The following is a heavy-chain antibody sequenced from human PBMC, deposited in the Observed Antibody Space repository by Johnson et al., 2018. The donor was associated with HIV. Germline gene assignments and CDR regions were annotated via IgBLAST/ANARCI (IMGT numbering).Heavy chain of an antibody. Sequence: VQLMESGGGVVQPGRSLRLSCAASGFTFSSYGMHWVRQAPGKGLEWVAVIWYDGSNKYYADSVKGRFTISRDNAKNSLYLQMNSLRAEDTAVYYCARDLGGSEGGDAFDIWGQGTMVTVSS. D-gene: IGHD1-26*01. CDR1: GFTFSSYG. V-gene: IGHV3-33*01. CDR3: ARDLGGSEGGDAFDI. CDR2: IWYDGSNK. J-gene: IGHJ3*02.